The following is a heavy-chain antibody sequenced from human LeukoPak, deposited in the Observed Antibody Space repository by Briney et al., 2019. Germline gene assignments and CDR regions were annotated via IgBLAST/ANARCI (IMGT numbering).Heavy chain of an antibody. Sequence: ASVEVSCKVSGYTLTELSMHWVRQAPGKGLEWMGGFDPEDGETIYAQKFQGRVTMTEDTSTDTAYMELSSLRSEDTAVYYCATDPHRRPNYYYYYGMDVWGQGTTVTVSS. CDR3: ATDPHRRPNYYYYYGMDV. J-gene: IGHJ6*02. CDR2: FDPEDGET. D-gene: IGHD1-1*01. CDR1: GYTLTELS. V-gene: IGHV1-24*01.